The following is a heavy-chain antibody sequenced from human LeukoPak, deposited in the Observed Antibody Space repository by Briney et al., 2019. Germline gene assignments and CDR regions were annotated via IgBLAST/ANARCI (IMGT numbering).Heavy chain of an antibody. CDR3: ARSDIVVVVAATSLGY. J-gene: IGHJ4*02. V-gene: IGHV1-24*01. CDR2: FDPEDGET. CDR1: GYTLTELS. D-gene: IGHD2-15*01. Sequence: ASVKVSCKVSGYTLTELSMHWVRQAPGKGLEWMGGFDPEDGETIYAQKFQGRVTMTEDTSTDTAYMELSSLRSEDTAVYYCARSDIVVVVAATSLGYWGQGTLVTVSS.